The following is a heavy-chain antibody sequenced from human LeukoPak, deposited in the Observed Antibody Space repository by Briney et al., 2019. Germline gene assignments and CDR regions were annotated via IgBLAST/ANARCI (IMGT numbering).Heavy chain of an antibody. CDR1: GFTFSSYS. V-gene: IGHV3-21*01. CDR2: ISSSSSYI. CDR3: ARDRGYTYGHPLDY. J-gene: IGHJ4*02. D-gene: IGHD5-18*01. Sequence: GGSLRLSCAASGFTFSSYSMNWVRQAPGKGLEWVSSISSSSSYIYYADSVKGRFTISRDNAKNSLYLQMNSLRAEDTAVYCCARDRGYTYGHPLDYWGQGTLVTVSS.